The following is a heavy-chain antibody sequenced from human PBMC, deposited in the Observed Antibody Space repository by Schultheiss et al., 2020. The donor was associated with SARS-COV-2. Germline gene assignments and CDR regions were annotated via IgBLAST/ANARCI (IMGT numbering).Heavy chain of an antibody. Sequence: GGSLRLSCAASGFTFSSYAMSWVRQAPGKGLVWVSSISSDSSYIYHADSVKGRFTISRDNAKNSLYLQMNSLRAEDTALYYCAKDQSNYVNYYYGMDVWGQGTTVTVSS. V-gene: IGHV3-21*04. CDR1: GFTFSSYA. CDR2: ISSDSSYI. D-gene: IGHD4-11*01. J-gene: IGHJ6*02. CDR3: AKDQSNYVNYYYGMDV.